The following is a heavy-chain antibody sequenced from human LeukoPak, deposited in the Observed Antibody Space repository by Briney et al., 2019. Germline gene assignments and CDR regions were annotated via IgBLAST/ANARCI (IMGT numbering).Heavy chain of an antibody. CDR2: MNPNSGNT. CDR1: GYTFTSYD. V-gene: IGHV1-8*01. D-gene: IGHD6-19*01. CDR3: ARDGSDSSGWYRYYYGMDV. Sequence: ASVKVSCKASGYTFTSYDINWVRQATGQGLEWMGWMNPNSGNTGYAQKSQGRVTMTRNTSISTAYMELSSLRSEDTAVYYCARDGSDSSGWYRYYYGMDVWGQGTTVTVSS. J-gene: IGHJ6*02.